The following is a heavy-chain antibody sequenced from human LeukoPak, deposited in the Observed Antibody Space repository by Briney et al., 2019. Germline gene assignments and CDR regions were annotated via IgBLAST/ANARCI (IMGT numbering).Heavy chain of an antibody. CDR3: ARATTVVTPLNWFDP. CDR1: GGTFSRYA. J-gene: IGHJ5*02. Sequence: ASVKVSCKASGGTFSRYAISRVRQAPGQGLEWMGGIIPIFGTPSYAQKFQGRVTITTDESTSTAYMELSGLRSEDTAVYYCARATTVVTPLNWFDPWGQGTLVTVSS. D-gene: IGHD4-23*01. V-gene: IGHV1-69*05. CDR2: IIPIFGTP.